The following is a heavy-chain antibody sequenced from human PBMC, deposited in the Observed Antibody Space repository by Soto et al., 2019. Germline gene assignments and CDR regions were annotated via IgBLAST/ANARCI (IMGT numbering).Heavy chain of an antibody. CDR1: GFTFSSYA. CDR3: ARETPHFDY. J-gene: IGHJ4*02. Sequence: PGGSLRLSCAASGFTFSSYAMHWVHQAPGKGLEWVAVISYDGSNKYYADSVKGRFTISRDNSKNTLYLQMNSLRAEDTAVYYCARETPHFDYWGQGTLVTVSS. V-gene: IGHV3-30-3*01. CDR2: ISYDGSNK.